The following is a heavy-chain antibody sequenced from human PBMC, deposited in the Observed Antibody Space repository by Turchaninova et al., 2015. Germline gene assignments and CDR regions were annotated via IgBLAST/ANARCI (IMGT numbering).Heavy chain of an antibody. CDR3: AKEREYSSSFLEEF. J-gene: IGHJ4*02. CDR1: GFTFSSYA. CDR2: ISGSGGRT. V-gene: IGHV3-23*04. D-gene: IGHD6-6*01. Sequence: EVQLVESGGGLVQPGGSLRLSCAASGFTFSSYAMSWVRQAPGKGLEWVSTISGSGGRTYNADSVKGRFTSSRDKSKNRLYLQMNSLRAEDTAVYYCAKEREYSSSFLEEFGGQGTLVTVSS.